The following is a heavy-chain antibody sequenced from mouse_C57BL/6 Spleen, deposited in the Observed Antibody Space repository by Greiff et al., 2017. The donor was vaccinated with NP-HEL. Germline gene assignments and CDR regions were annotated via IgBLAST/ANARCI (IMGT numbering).Heavy chain of an antibody. V-gene: IGHV1-59*01. Sequence: QVQLQQPGAELVRPGTSVKLSCKASGYTFTSYWMHWVKQRPGQGLEWIGVIDPSDSYTNYNQKFKGKSTLTVDTSSSTAYMQLSSLTSEDSAVDYCASNDYDEGFAYWGQGTLVTVSA. CDR1: GYTFTSYW. D-gene: IGHD2-4*01. CDR3: ASNDYDEGFAY. CDR2: IDPSDSYT. J-gene: IGHJ3*01.